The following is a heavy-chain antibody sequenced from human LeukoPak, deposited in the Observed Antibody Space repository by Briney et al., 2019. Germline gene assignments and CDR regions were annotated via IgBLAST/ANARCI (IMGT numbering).Heavy chain of an antibody. CDR2: ISWNSGSI. D-gene: IGHD5-12*01. V-gene: IGHV3-9*01. Sequence: GGSLRLSCAASGFTFDDYAMHWVRQAPGKGLEWVSGISWNSGSIGYADSVKGRFTISRDNAKNSLYLQMNSLSAEDTALYYCAKGRNSGSPQGGYYYYGMDVWGQGTTVTVSS. CDR1: GFTFDDYA. J-gene: IGHJ6*02. CDR3: AKGRNSGSPQGGYYYYGMDV.